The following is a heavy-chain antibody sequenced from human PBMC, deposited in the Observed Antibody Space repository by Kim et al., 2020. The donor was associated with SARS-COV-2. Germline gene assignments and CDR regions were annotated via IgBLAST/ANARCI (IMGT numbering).Heavy chain of an antibody. V-gene: IGHV3-23*01. CDR2: ISASGLGT. Sequence: GGSLRLSCAASGFTFSNYAISWTRQAPGKGLEWVSTISASGLGTHYADSVRGRFTISRDNSKSTLFLQMSSLRVEDTAVYYCEVSDFWGQGALVTVSS. CDR1: GFTFSNYA. CDR3: EVSDF. J-gene: IGHJ4*02.